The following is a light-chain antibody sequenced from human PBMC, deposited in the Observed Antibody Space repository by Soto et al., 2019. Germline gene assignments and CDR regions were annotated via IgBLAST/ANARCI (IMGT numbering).Light chain of an antibody. J-gene: IGKJ1*01. Sequence: DIEMTQSPSTLSASVGDRVTITCRASQTIRRWLAWYQQRPGKAPKVLIYDASTLESGVPARFIGGGSYTQISLTISSLQPKDSATYYGHHYNSDPWTFGQGTKVVIK. CDR2: DAS. V-gene: IGKV1-5*01. CDR1: QTIRRW. CDR3: HHYNSDPWT.